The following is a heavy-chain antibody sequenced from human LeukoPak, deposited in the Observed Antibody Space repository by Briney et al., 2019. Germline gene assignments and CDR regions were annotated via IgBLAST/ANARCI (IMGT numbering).Heavy chain of an antibody. V-gene: IGHV1-8*03. CDR1: GYTFTSYD. Sequence: ASVKVSCKASGYTFTSYDISWVRQATGQGLEWMGWMNPNSGNTGYAQKFQGRVTITRNTSISTAYMELSSLRSEDTAVYYCARVEKRGIAARGSFDYWGQGTLVTVSS. CDR2: MNPNSGNT. J-gene: IGHJ4*02. D-gene: IGHD6-13*01. CDR3: ARVEKRGIAARGSFDY.